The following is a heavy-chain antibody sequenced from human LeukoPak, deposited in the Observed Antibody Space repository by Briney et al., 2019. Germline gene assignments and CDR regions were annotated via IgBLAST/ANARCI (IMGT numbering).Heavy chain of an antibody. Sequence: GGSLRLSCAASGFTFSSYSMNWARQGQGKGLEGLEVISYDGSNKYYADSVKGRFTISRENSKNTLYLQMNSLRGEDTAVYYCARDFCSSTSCYYYYGMDVWGQGTTVTVSS. CDR2: ISYDGSNK. V-gene: IGHV3-30*03. CDR1: GFTFSSYS. J-gene: IGHJ6*02. CDR3: ARDFCSSTSCYYYYGMDV. D-gene: IGHD2-2*01.